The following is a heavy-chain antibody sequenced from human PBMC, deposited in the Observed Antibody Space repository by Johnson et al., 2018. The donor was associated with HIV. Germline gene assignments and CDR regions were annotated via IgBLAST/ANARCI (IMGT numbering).Heavy chain of an antibody. CDR3: AKIYLGQQLRDPFDF. Sequence: QVQLVESGGGSVKPGGSLRLSCASSGFAFSGHNMGWIRQAPGKGLEFVSYISSSGSSTYYIDSVKGRFIISRDNAKNSLYLQMNNLRVEDTAVYYCAKIYLGQQLRDPFDFWGQGTLVTVSS. CDR2: ISSSGSST. D-gene: IGHD6-13*01. CDR1: GFAFSGHN. J-gene: IGHJ3*01. V-gene: IGHV3-11*04.